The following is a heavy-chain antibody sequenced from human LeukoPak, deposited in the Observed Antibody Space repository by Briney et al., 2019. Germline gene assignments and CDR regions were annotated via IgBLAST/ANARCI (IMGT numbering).Heavy chain of an antibody. Sequence: ASVKVSCKASGYTFTSYDINWVRQATGQGLEWMGWMNPNSGNTGYAQKFQGRVTMTRNTSISTAYMELSSLRSEDTAVYYCARGLDYGFWSGYWSRLEFSNGYYFDYWGQGTLVTVSS. CDR3: ARGLDYGFWSGYWSRLEFSNGYYFDY. CDR1: GYTFTSYD. J-gene: IGHJ4*02. V-gene: IGHV1-8*01. CDR2: MNPNSGNT. D-gene: IGHD3-3*01.